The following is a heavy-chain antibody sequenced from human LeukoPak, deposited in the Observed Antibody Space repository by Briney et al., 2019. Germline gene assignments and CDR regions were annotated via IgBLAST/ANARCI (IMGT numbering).Heavy chain of an antibody. V-gene: IGHV3-48*03. CDR3: ARDLYSGSSWYRLGY. D-gene: IGHD6-13*01. Sequence: GGSLRLSCAASGFSFSGYDMNWVRQAPGKGLESISYISSRGSATHYADSVKGRFTTSRDNAKNSLYLQMNSLRAEDSAVYYCARDLYSGSSWYRLGYWGQGALVTVSS. J-gene: IGHJ4*02. CDR2: ISSRGSAT. CDR1: GFSFSGYD.